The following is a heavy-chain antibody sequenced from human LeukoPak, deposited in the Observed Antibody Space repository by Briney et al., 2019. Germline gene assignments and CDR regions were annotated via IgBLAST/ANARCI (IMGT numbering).Heavy chain of an antibody. Sequence: ASVKVSCKASGYTCTSYAMNWVRQAPGQGLEWMGWINTNTGNPTYAQGFTGRFVFSLDTSVSTAYLQISSLKAEDTAVYYCARGGGGLRYFDWLGYYFDYWGQGTLVTVSS. D-gene: IGHD3-9*01. J-gene: IGHJ4*02. V-gene: IGHV7-4-1*02. CDR1: GYTCTSYA. CDR3: ARGGGGLRYFDWLGYYFDY. CDR2: INTNTGNP.